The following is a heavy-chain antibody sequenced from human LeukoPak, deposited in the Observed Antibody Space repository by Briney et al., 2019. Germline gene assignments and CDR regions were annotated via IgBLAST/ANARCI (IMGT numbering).Heavy chain of an antibody. J-gene: IGHJ4*02. CDR1: GYTFTGYY. D-gene: IGHD6-13*01. CDR3: ARGSYTTSWYYTY. V-gene: IGHV1-2*02. CDR2: INPNSGGT. Sequence: GASVKVSCKASGYTFTGYYMHWVRQAPGQGLEWMGWINPNSGGTNYAQKFQGRVTITSNTSINTAYMELSSLRSEDTAVYYCARGSYTTSWYYTYWGQGTLVTVSS.